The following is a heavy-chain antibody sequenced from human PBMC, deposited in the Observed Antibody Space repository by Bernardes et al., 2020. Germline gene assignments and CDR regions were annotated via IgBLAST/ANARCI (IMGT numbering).Heavy chain of an antibody. V-gene: IGHV1-8*01. CDR3: AMDTSGKYAGLPEY. D-gene: IGHD1-1*01. CDR2: MNPNTGTA. CDR1: GHTFTNYD. Sequence: ASVKVSCKASGHTFTNYDITWMRQATGQGLEWMGWMNPNTGTAGYAEKFEGRVVMTRDTSTSTAFMELNSLRPEDTAVYFCAMDTSGKYAGLPEYWGQGTLVTVSP. J-gene: IGHJ4*02.